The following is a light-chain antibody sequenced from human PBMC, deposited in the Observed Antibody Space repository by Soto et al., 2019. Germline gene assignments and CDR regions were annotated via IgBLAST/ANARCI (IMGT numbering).Light chain of an antibody. CDR3: QQHGSSPIT. V-gene: IGKV3-20*01. CDR1: QSIGSH. CDR2: DAS. J-gene: IGKJ5*01. Sequence: EIVLTQSPATLSLSPGERATLSCRARQSIGSHLAWYQQQPGQAPRLLIHDASSRATGIPDRFSGSGSGTDFTLTISRLEPEDFAVYYCQQHGSSPITFGQGTRLEIK.